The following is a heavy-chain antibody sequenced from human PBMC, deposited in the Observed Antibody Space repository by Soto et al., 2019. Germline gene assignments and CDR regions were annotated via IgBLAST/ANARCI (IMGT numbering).Heavy chain of an antibody. CDR2: ILVGGST. Sequence: GGSLRLSCAASGFTCSSYDMSWVRQAPGKGLEWVSTILVGGSTHYPDSVKGRFTISRDNSKNTVFLQMNSLTAGDTAVYYCAKATATGGGAFDICGQGTVVTVSS. V-gene: IGHV3-23*01. D-gene: IGHD2-8*02. CDR1: GFTCSSYD. J-gene: IGHJ3*02. CDR3: AKATATGGGAFDI.